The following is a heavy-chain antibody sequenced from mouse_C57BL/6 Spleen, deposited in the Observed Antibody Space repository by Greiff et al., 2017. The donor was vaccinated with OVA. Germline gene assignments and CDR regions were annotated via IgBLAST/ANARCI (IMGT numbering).Heavy chain of an antibody. Sequence: QVQLKQPGAELVKPGASVKMSCKASGYTFTSYWITWVKQRPGQGLEWIGDIYPGSGSTNYNEKFKSKATLTVDTSSSTAYMQLSSLTSEDSAVYYCARKDYGSSYDYWYFDVWGTGTTVTVSS. CDR2: IYPGSGST. D-gene: IGHD1-1*01. J-gene: IGHJ1*03. CDR3: ARKDYGSSYDYWYFDV. V-gene: IGHV1-55*01. CDR1: GYTFTSYW.